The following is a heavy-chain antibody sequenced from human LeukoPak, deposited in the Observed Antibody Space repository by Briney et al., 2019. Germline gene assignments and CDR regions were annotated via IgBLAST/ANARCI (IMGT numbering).Heavy chain of an antibody. V-gene: IGHV1-18*01. D-gene: IGHD3-3*01. J-gene: IGHJ6*02. Sequence: ASVKVSCKASGYTFTSYGISWVRQAPGQGLEWMGWISGYNGNTKYAQKFQGRLTMTTDTSTSTAYMELRSLRSDDTAVYYCAGCAGPRYYDFWSGPERVDYYYGMDVWGQGTTVTVSS. CDR1: GYTFTSYG. CDR2: ISGYNGNT. CDR3: AGCAGPRYYDFWSGPERVDYYYGMDV.